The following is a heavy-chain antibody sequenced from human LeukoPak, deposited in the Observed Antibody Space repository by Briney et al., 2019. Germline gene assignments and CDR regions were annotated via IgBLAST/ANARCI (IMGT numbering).Heavy chain of an antibody. CDR2: ISYDGSNK. CDR3: ARDQGSLPVWFYYYMDV. Sequence: GRSLRLSYAASGFTFSSYGMHWVRQAPGKGLEWVAVISYDGSNKYYADSVKGRFTISRDNSKNTLYLQMNSLRDEDTAVYYCARDQGSLPVWFYYYMDVWGSGTTVTVSS. V-gene: IGHV3-30*03. J-gene: IGHJ6*03. D-gene: IGHD3-16*01. CDR1: GFTFSSYG.